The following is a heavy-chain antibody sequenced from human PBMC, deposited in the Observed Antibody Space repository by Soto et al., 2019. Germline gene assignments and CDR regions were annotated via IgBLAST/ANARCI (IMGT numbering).Heavy chain of an antibody. V-gene: IGHV4-31*03. J-gene: IGHJ5*02. D-gene: IGHD3-22*01. Sequence: SETLSLTCTVSGGSISSGGYYWSWIRQHPGKGLEWIGYIYYSGSTYYNPSLKSRVTISVDTSKNQFSLKLSSVTAADTAVYYCARARITMIVVVPNWFEPWGQGTLVTV. CDR3: ARARITMIVVVPNWFEP. CDR2: IYYSGST. CDR1: GGSISSGGYY.